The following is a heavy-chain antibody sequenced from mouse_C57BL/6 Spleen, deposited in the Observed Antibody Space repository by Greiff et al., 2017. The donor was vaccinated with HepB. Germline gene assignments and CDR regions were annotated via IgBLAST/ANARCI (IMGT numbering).Heavy chain of an antibody. D-gene: IGHD2-4*01. J-gene: IGHJ3*01. CDR3: ARGGEIYYDYDGFAY. CDR2: IDPSDSET. Sequence: QVQLKQPGAELVRPGSSVKLSCKASGYTFTSYWMHWVKQRPIQGLEWIGNIDPSDSETHYNQKFKDKATLTVDKSSSTAYMQLSSLTSEDSAVYYCARGGEIYYDYDGFAYWGQGTLVTVSA. V-gene: IGHV1-52*01. CDR1: GYTFTSYW.